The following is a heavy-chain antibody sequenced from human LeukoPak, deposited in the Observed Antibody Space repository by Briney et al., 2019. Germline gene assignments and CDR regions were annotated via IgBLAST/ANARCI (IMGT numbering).Heavy chain of an antibody. D-gene: IGHD6-6*01. CDR2: INPSGGNT. Sequence: ASVKVSCKASGYTFTSYYMHWVRQAPGQGLEWMGIINPSGGNTSYAQKFQGRVTMTRNTSISTAYMELSSLRSEDTAVYYCARGRGRIAARPYYYYMDVWGKGTTVTVSS. J-gene: IGHJ6*03. CDR3: ARGRGRIAARPYYYYMDV. CDR1: GYTFTSYY. V-gene: IGHV1-46*01.